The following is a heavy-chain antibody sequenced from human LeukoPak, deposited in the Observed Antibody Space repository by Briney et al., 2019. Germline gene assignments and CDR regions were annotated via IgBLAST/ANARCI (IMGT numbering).Heavy chain of an antibody. CDR3: ARHDDYRYGMDV. CDR2: IYPGDPDT. CDR1: GYSFTSYW. V-gene: IGHV5-51*01. J-gene: IGHJ6*02. Sequence: GESLKISCKGSGYSFTSYWIGCVRQMPGKGRGWMGIIYPGDPDTRYTASFQGQVTISADKSISTAYLQWSSLKASDTAMYYCARHDDYRYGMDVGGQGTTVTVSS. D-gene: IGHD3-16*02.